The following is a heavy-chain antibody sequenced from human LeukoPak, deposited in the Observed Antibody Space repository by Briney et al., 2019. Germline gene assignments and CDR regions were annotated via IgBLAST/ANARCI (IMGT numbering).Heavy chain of an antibody. V-gene: IGHV3-74*01. D-gene: IGHD7-27*01. CDR1: GFTFSNYW. Sequence: GGSLRLSCAASGFTFSNYWMHWVRQAPGKGLVWVSRINSDGINTSYADSVKGRFTISRDNAKNTLNLQMNSLRAEDTAVYYCASRKLGNDYWGQGTLVTVSS. CDR3: ASRKLGNDY. CDR2: INSDGINT. J-gene: IGHJ4*02.